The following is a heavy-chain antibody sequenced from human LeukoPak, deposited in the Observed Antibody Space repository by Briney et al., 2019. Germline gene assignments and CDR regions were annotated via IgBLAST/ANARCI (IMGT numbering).Heavy chain of an antibody. D-gene: IGHD3/OR15-3a*01. V-gene: IGHV3-48*02. CDR3: ARAFGLTDY. CDR1: GFTVSSYS. CDR2: ISSSSSTI. J-gene: IGHJ4*02. Sequence: GGSLRLSCAASGFTVSSYSMNWVRQAPGKGLEWVSYISSSSSTIYYADSVKGRFTISRDNAKNSLYLQMSSLRDEDTAVYYCARAFGLTDYWGQGTLVTVSS.